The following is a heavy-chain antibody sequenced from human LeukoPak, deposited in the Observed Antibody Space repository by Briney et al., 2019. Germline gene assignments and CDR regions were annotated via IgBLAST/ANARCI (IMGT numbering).Heavy chain of an antibody. CDR1: GFTFSSYS. CDR3: ASQVVPAARVDY. Sequence: PGGSLRLSCAASGFTFSSYSMNWVRQAPGKGLEWVSSISSSSYIYYADSVKGRFTISRDNAKNSLYLQMNSLRAEDTAVYNCASQVVPAARVDYWGQGTLVTVSS. V-gene: IGHV3-21*01. CDR2: ISSSSYI. D-gene: IGHD2-2*01. J-gene: IGHJ4*02.